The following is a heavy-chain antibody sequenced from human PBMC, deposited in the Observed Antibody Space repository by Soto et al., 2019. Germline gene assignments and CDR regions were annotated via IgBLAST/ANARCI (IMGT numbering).Heavy chain of an antibody. CDR2: IYYSGST. Sequence: SETLSLTCTVSGGSISSYYWSWIRQPPGKGLEWIGYIYYSGSTNYNPSLKSRVTISVDTSKNQFSLKLSSVTAADTAVYYCARGGLMSSTYAMDVWGKGTTVTVSS. CDR1: GGSISSYY. V-gene: IGHV4-59*01. J-gene: IGHJ6*04. CDR3: ARGGLMSSTYAMDV. D-gene: IGHD2-2*01.